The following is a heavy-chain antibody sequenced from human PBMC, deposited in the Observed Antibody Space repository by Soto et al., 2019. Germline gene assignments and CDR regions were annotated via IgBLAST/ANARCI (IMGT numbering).Heavy chain of an antibody. CDR2: ISGSGGST. V-gene: IGHV3-23*01. D-gene: IGHD6-19*01. CDR3: ARDREQWLVVYYFDY. Sequence: GGSLRLSCAASGFTFSSYAMSWVRQAPGKGLEWVSAISGSGGSTYYADSVKGRFTISRDNSKDTLDLQMNSLRADDTAVYYCARDREQWLVVYYFDYCGQGTLVTVS. J-gene: IGHJ4*02. CDR1: GFTFSSYA.